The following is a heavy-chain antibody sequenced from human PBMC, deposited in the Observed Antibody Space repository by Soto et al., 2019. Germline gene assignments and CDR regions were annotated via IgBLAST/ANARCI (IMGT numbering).Heavy chain of an antibody. CDR2: IYYSGST. D-gene: IGHD5-18*01. Sequence: SETLSLTCTVSGGSISSGGYYWSWIRQHPGKGLEWIGYIYYSGSTYYNPSLKSRVTISVDTSKNQFSLKLSSVTAADTAVYYCAREVASGEGGYPYYYYYGMDVWGQGTTVTVSS. V-gene: IGHV4-31*03. CDR3: AREVASGEGGYPYYYYYGMDV. J-gene: IGHJ6*02. CDR1: GGSISSGGYY.